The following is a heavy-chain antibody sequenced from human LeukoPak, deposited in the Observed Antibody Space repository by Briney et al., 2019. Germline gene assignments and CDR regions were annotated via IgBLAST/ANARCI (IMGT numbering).Heavy chain of an antibody. CDR3: AREYSSGWYSIDY. CDR2: IYYSGST. J-gene: IGHJ4*02. CDR1: GDSIIGYY. D-gene: IGHD6-19*01. Sequence: SETLSLTCSVSGDSIIGYYWSRIRQPPGKGLEWIGYIYYSGSTNYNPSLKSRVTISVDTSKNQFSLKLSSVTAADTAVYYCAREYSSGWYSIDYWGQGTLVTVSS. V-gene: IGHV4-59*01.